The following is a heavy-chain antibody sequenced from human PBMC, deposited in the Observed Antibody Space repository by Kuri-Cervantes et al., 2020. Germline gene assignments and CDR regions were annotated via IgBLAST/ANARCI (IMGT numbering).Heavy chain of an antibody. V-gene: IGHV5-51*01. CDR1: GYSFTSYW. CDR3: ARRVAVAALDY. J-gene: IGHJ4*02. Sequence: GGSLRLSCKGSGYSFTSYWIGWVRQMPGKGLEWMGIIYPGDSDTRYSPSFQGQVTISADKSISTAYLQWSGLKASDTAMYYCARRVAVAALDYWGQGTLVTVSS. CDR2: IYPGDSDT. D-gene: IGHD6-19*01.